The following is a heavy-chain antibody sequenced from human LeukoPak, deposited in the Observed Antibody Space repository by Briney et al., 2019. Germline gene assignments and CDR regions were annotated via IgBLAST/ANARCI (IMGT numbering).Heavy chain of an antibody. D-gene: IGHD3-10*01. V-gene: IGHV3-23*01. J-gene: IGHJ6*02. Sequence: GGSLRLSCAASGFTFSTYAMSWVRQAPGKGLEWVSTIRYNGGTKYYAASVEGRFTISRDNSKNTLYLHMNSLRAEDTALYYCVKYTIYYFGMDVWGQGTTVTVSS. CDR2: IRYNGGTK. CDR3: VKYTIYYFGMDV. CDR1: GFTFSTYA.